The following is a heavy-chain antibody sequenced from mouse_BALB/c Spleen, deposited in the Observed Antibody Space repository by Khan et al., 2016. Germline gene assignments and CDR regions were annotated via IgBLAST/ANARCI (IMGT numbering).Heavy chain of an antibody. J-gene: IGHJ2*01. V-gene: IGHV3-2*02. CDR1: GYSITSGYG. CDR2: ISYCGST. D-gene: IGHD1-2*01. CDR3: ARTARIKY. Sequence: QLQESGPGLVKPSQSLSLTCTVTGYSITSGYGWNWIRQFPGNKLEWMGYISYCGSTNYNPSLKSRISITRDTSKNQFFLQLNSVTTEDTATYYCARTARIKYWGQGTTLTVSS.